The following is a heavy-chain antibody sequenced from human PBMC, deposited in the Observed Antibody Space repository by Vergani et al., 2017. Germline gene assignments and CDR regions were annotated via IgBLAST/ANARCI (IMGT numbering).Heavy chain of an antibody. J-gene: IGHJ6*03. D-gene: IGHD3-3*01. CDR2: IIPIFGTA. Sequence: QVQLVQSGAEVKKPGSSVKVSCKASGGTFSSYAISWVRQAPGQGLEWMGGIIPIFGTANYAQKFQGRVTITADESTSTAYMELSRLRSEDTAVYYCAGPNDLWSGYSTSYYYYMDVWGKGTTVTVSS. V-gene: IGHV1-69*01. CDR1: GGTFSSYA. CDR3: AGPNDLWSGYSTSYYYYMDV.